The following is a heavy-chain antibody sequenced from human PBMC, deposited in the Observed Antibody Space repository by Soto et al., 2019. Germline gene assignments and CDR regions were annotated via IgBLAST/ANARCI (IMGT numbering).Heavy chain of an antibody. CDR1: GYTFTSYA. Sequence: ASVKVSCKASGYTFTSYAMHWVRQAPGQRLEWMGWINAGNGNTKYSQKFQGRVTITRDTSASTAYMELSSLRSEDTAVYYCARARGYYYDSSGYYHPQTYYYYDGHAVWGQGTTVTGSS. V-gene: IGHV1-3*01. J-gene: IGHJ6*01. D-gene: IGHD3-22*01. CDR3: ARARGYYYDSSGYYHPQTYYYYDGHAV. CDR2: INAGNGNT.